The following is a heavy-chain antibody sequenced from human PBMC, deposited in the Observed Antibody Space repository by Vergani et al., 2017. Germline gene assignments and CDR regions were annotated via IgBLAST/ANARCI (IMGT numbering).Heavy chain of an antibody. V-gene: IGHV1-3*01. Sequence: VQLVESGGGLVQPGGSLRLSCAASGYTFTSYAMHWVRQAPGQRLEWMGWINAGNGNTKYSQKFQGRVTITRDTSASTAYMELSSLRSEDTAVYYCARARYYYDSSGYPDYWGQGTLVTVSS. J-gene: IGHJ4*02. D-gene: IGHD3-22*01. CDR2: INAGNGNT. CDR3: ARARYYYDSSGYPDY. CDR1: GYTFTSYA.